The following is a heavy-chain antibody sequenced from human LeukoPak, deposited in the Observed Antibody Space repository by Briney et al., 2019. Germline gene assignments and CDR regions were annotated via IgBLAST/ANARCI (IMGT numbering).Heavy chain of an antibody. CDR3: ARETDSSGWYPFDY. V-gene: IGHV3-30*04. Sequence: PGGSLRLSCAASGFTFRSYAMHWVRQAPGKGLGWVAVISYDGSNKYYADSVKGRFTISRDNSKNTLYLQMNSLRAEDTAVYYCARETDSSGWYPFDYWGQGTLVTVSS. CDR2: ISYDGSNK. D-gene: IGHD6-19*01. J-gene: IGHJ4*02. CDR1: GFTFRSYA.